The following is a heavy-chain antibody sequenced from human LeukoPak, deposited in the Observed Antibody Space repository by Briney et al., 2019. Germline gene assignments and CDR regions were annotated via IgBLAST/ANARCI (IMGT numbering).Heavy chain of an antibody. CDR1: GGSISSSSYY. CDR2: IYYSGST. J-gene: IGHJ5*02. CDR3: ASQIAYYDFWSGYYFSADNWFDP. V-gene: IGHV4-39*01. D-gene: IGHD3-3*01. Sequence: TSETLSLTCTVSGGSISSSSYYWGWIRQPPGKGLEWIGSIYYSGSTYYNPSLKSRVTISVDTSKNQFSLKLSSVTAADTAVYYCASQIAYYDFWSGYYFSADNWFDPWGQGTLVTVSS.